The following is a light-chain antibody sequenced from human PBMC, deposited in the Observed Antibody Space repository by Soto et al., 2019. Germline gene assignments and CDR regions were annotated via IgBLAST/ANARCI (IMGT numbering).Light chain of an antibody. CDR2: DAS. J-gene: IGKJ1*01. V-gene: IGKV1-5*01. Sequence: DIQMTQSPSTLSASLGDTVTITCRASQTISGWLAWYQQRPGKAPNLLIFDASTLESGVPSRFSGSGSGTTGTLTISSLKYDDFATYYCLQYNGYYRTFGQGTKVDIK. CDR1: QTISGW. CDR3: LQYNGYYRT.